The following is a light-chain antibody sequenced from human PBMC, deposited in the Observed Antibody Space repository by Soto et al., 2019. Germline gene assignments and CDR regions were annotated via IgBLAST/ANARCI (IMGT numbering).Light chain of an antibody. CDR1: SSNIGAGYD. V-gene: IGLV1-40*01. CDR3: QSYDSSLSGV. J-gene: IGLJ2*01. Sequence: QAVLTQPPSVSGAPGQRVTISCTGSSSNIGAGYDVHWYQQLPGTAPKVLIYGNSNRPSGVPDRFSGSKSGTSASLAITGLQAEHEADYYCQSYDSSLSGVFGGGTKLTVL. CDR2: GNS.